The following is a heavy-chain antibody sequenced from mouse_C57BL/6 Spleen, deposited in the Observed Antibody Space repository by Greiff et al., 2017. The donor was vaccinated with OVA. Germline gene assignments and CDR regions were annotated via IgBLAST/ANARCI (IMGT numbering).Heavy chain of an antibody. J-gene: IGHJ3*01. CDR1: GFTFSDYG. Sequence: VTLVESGGGLVKPGGSLKLSCAASGFTFSDYGMHWVRQAPETGLEWVAYISSGSSSISYAETVKGRFPISRDNAKNTLFLQMTSLRSEDTAMYYCASDGYYESGFAYWGQGTLVTVSA. D-gene: IGHD2-3*01. V-gene: IGHV5-17*01. CDR3: ASDGYYESGFAY. CDR2: ISSGSSSI.